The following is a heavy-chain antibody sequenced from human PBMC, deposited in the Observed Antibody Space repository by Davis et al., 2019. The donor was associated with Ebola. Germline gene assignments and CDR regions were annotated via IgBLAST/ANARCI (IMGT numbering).Heavy chain of an antibody. CDR3: ARVGNPYYYYGMDV. D-gene: IGHD1-14*01. CDR1: GGSISSYY. CDR2: IYYSGST. V-gene: IGHV4-59*01. J-gene: IGHJ6*02. Sequence: GSLRLSCTVSGGSISSYYWSWIRQPPGKGLEWIGYIYYSGSTNYNPSLKSRVTISVGTSKNQFSLKLSSVTAADTAVYYCARVGNPYYYYGMDVWGQGTTVTVSS.